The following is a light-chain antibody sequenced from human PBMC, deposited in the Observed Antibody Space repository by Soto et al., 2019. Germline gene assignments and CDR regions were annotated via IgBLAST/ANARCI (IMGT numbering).Light chain of an antibody. CDR1: QSVMSTH. Sequence: EIVLTQSPGTLSLSPGERATLSCRASQSVMSTHLTWYQQKPGQAPRLLIYGAFNRATGIRDRFSGSGSGTVFTLTISRLEPEDFAVYYCQQYVYSPYTFGQGTKLEIK. V-gene: IGKV3-20*01. J-gene: IGKJ2*01. CDR3: QQYVYSPYT. CDR2: GAF.